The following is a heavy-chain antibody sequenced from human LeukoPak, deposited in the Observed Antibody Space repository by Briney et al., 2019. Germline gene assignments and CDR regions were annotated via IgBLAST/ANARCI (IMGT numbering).Heavy chain of an antibody. CDR3: AKIGNDAFDI. Sequence: GGSLRLSCAASGFTFNSYSMNWVRQAPGKGLEWVSSISSSSLSYIYYADSVKGRFTISRDNSKNTLYLQMNSLRAEDTAVYYCAKIGNDAFDIWGQGTMVTVSS. V-gene: IGHV3-21*04. CDR1: GFTFNSYS. CDR2: ISSSSLSYI. J-gene: IGHJ3*02. D-gene: IGHD4-23*01.